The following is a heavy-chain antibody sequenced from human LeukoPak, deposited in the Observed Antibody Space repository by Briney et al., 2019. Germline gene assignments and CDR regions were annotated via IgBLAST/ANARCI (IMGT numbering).Heavy chain of an antibody. CDR2: ISGSGGNT. J-gene: IGHJ6*02. V-gene: IGHV3-23*01. D-gene: IGHD4-23*01. Sequence: PGGSLRLSCAASGFTFSSYAMHWVRQAPGKGLEWVSAISGSGGNTYYADSVKGRFTISRDNSKNTLYLQMNGLRAEDTAVYYCAKDTTRTGGGNSGYYYGMDVWGQGTTVTVSS. CDR1: GFTFSSYA. CDR3: AKDTTRTGGGNSGYYYGMDV.